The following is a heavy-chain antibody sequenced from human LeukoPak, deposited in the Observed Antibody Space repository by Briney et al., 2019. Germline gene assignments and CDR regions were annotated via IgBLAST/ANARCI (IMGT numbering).Heavy chain of an antibody. D-gene: IGHD6-13*01. V-gene: IGHV3-23*01. CDR1: GFTFSSYA. CDR2: ISGSGGST. J-gene: IGHJ4*02. Sequence: GASLRLSCAAFGFTFSSYAMSWVRQAPGKGLEWVSAISGSGGSTYYADSVKGRFTISRDNSKNTLYLQMNSLRAEDTAVYYCAKDGSSSWSPYYFDYWGQGTLVTVSS. CDR3: AKDGSSSWSPYYFDY.